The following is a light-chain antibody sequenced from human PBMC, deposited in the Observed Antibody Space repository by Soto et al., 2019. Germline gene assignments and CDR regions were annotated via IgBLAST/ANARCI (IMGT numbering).Light chain of an antibody. V-gene: IGKV1-39*01. CDR2: AAS. CDR3: QQSYSLWT. J-gene: IGKJ1*01. Sequence: DIQRPQSPSSLSASVGGRVTITSRASQSISSYLNWYQQKPGKAPKLLIYAASSLQSGVPSRFSGSGSGTDFTLTISSLQPEDFATYYCQQSYSLWTFGQGSKVDIK. CDR1: QSISSY.